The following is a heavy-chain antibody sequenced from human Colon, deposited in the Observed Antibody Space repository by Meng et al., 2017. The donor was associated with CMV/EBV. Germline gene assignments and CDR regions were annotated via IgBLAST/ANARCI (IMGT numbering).Heavy chain of an antibody. CDR2: ISGSGGNT. CDR3: AKLGDVYGILNSGSYFDF. D-gene: IGHD3-16*01. CDR1: GFTFSSYA. V-gene: IGHV3-23*01. Sequence: GESLKISCAASGFTFSSYAMTWVRQAPGKGLEWVSTISGSGGNTYYADSVKGRFTISRDNSKKTLSVQMNSLRAEDTAVYYCAKLGDVYGILNSGSYFDFWGQGALVTVSS. J-gene: IGHJ4*02.